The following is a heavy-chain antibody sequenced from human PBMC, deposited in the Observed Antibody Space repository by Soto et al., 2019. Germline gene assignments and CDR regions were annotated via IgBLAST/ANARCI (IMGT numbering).Heavy chain of an antibody. D-gene: IGHD2-15*01. CDR3: AKKGWYGPFLVPVGAFDI. CDR2: ISGSGGST. Sequence: EVQLLESGGGLVQPGGSLRLSCAASGFTFSSYAMSWVRQAPGKGLEWVSAISGSGGSTYYADSVKGRFTISRDNSKNTLYLQMNSLRAEDTALYYCAKKGWYGPFLVPVGAFDIWGQGTMVTVSS. CDR1: GFTFSSYA. V-gene: IGHV3-23*01. J-gene: IGHJ3*02.